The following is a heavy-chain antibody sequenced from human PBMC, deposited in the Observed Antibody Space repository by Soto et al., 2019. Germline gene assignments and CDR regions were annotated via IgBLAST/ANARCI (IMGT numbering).Heavy chain of an antibody. Sequence: QVQLVQSGAEVKKPGASAKVSCKASGYTFSNYGISWMRQVPGQGLEWMGWISAYNGTTNYAQKFQGRVTMTKDASTNTAHMELRSLRSDDTAVYYCARASGGGVGTTSYWGQGTLVTVSS. CDR2: ISAYNGTT. CDR3: ARASGGGVGTTSY. J-gene: IGHJ4*02. D-gene: IGHD1-26*01. V-gene: IGHV1-18*01. CDR1: GYTFSNYG.